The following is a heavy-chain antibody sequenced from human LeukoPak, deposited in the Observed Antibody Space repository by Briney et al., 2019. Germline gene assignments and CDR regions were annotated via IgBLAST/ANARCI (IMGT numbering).Heavy chain of an antibody. D-gene: IGHD6-13*01. CDR3: ARMGIAAAGVDY. CDR1: GFTFSSYA. Sequence: PGGSLRLSCAASGFTFSSYAMSWVRQAPGKGLEWVSAISGSGGSTYYADSVKGRFTISRDNAKNSLYLQIDSLRAEDTAVYYCARMGIAAAGVDYWGQGTLVTVSS. CDR2: ISGSGGST. J-gene: IGHJ4*02. V-gene: IGHV3-23*01.